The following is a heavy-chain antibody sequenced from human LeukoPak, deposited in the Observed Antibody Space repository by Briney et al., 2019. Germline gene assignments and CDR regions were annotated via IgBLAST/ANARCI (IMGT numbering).Heavy chain of an antibody. CDR1: GGTFSSYA. D-gene: IGHD2-15*01. J-gene: IGHJ6*02. Sequence: SVKVSCKASGGTFSSYAISWVRQAPGQGLEWMGGIIPIFGTANYAQKFQERVTITRDMSTSTAYMELSSLRSEDTAVYYCAAGNQVVYYGMDVWGQGTTVTVSS. CDR2: IIPIFGTA. V-gene: IGHV1-69*05. CDR3: AAGNQVVYYGMDV.